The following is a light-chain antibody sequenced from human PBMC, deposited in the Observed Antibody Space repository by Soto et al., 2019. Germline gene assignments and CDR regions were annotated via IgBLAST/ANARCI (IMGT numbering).Light chain of an antibody. CDR1: QSISSW. J-gene: IGKJ1*01. V-gene: IGKV1-5*01. CDR3: QQYYISPGT. CDR2: DAS. Sequence: DIRVTQSPPTLSASVGDRVTITCRASQSISSWLAWYQQKPGKAPKLLIYDASSLESGVPSRFSGSGSGTEFTLTISSLQPDDFAIYYCQQYYISPGTFGQGTKVDIK.